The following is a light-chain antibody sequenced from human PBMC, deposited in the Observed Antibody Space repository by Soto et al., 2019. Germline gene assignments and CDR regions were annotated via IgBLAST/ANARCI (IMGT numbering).Light chain of an antibody. CDR2: DTS. CDR3: QPYNNWPLT. Sequence: DIVMTQSPDSLTVSLGERATISCTSSQTVLSVSDNQYYLAWYQHKPGQTPRLLIYDTSTRATGVPTRFSGSRSGAEFTLTINSLQSEDFAVYYCQPYNNWPLTFGGGTK. V-gene: IGKV4-1*01. J-gene: IGKJ4*01. CDR1: QTVLSVSDNQYY.